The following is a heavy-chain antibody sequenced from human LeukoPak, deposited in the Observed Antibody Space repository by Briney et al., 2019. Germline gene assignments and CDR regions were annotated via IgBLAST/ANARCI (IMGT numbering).Heavy chain of an antibody. CDR1: GGSFSGYY. Sequence: SETLSLTCAVYGGSFSGYYWSWIRQPPGKGLEWIGEINHSGSTNYNPSLKGRVTISVDTSKNQFSLKLSSVTAADTAVYYCARVVLGYSSGWYAPFDYWGQGTLVTVSS. CDR2: INHSGST. J-gene: IGHJ4*02. CDR3: ARVVLGYSSGWYAPFDY. V-gene: IGHV4-34*01. D-gene: IGHD6-19*01.